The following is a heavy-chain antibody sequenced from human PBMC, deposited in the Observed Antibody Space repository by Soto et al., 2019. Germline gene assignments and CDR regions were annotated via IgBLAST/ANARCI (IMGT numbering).Heavy chain of an antibody. D-gene: IGHD6-13*01. J-gene: IGHJ6*03. V-gene: IGHV3-21*01. CDR3: ARHIAASGPTYYYYYMDV. Sequence: EVQLVESGGGLVKPGGSLRLSCEASGFTFSSYSMNWVRQAPGKGLEWVSSITSSSSYIYYADSVKGRFTISRDNAKKSLYLQMNSLRAEDTAVYYCARHIAASGPTYYYYYMDVWGKGTTVTVSS. CDR1: GFTFSSYS. CDR2: ITSSSSYI.